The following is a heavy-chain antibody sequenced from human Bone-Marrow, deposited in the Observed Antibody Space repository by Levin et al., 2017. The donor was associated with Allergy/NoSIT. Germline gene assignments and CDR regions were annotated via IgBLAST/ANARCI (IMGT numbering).Heavy chain of an antibody. D-gene: IGHD3-10*01. CDR1: GFTFSSYA. CDR2: ISYDGNEK. CDR3: AKVIHASGNYYAHYDYPMDV. V-gene: IGHV3-30*18. Sequence: QTGGSLRLSCAASGFTFSSYAMHWVRQAPGKGLHWVALISYDGNEKYYAESVKGRFTVSRDKSGNTLWLQMNSLRLEDTAVYYCAKVIHASGNYYAHYDYPMDVWGQGTTVTVSS. J-gene: IGHJ6*02.